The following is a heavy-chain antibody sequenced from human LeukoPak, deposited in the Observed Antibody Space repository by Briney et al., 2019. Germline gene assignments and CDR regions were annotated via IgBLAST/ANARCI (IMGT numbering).Heavy chain of an antibody. CDR3: ATLPMVRGVIRDFDY. Sequence: PGGSLRPSCAASGFTFSSYSMNWVRQAPGMGLEWVSYISSSSAIYYADSVKGRFTISRDNAKNSLYVQMNSLRAEDTAVYYCATLPMVRGVIRDFDYWGQGTLVTVSS. J-gene: IGHJ4*02. CDR1: GFTFSSYS. V-gene: IGHV3-48*01. D-gene: IGHD3-10*01. CDR2: ISSSSAI.